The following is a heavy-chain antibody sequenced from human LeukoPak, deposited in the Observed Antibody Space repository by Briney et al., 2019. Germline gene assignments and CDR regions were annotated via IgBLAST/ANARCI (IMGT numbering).Heavy chain of an antibody. CDR3: AKGDDFWSGYYANFDY. J-gene: IGHJ4*02. Sequence: GGSLRLSCAASGFIFSSFALHWVRQAPGKGLEWVAVISFDGSKIYHAESVKGRFTISRDNSKNMLYLQMNSLRAEDTALYYCAKGDDFWSGYYANFDYWGQGTLVTVSS. V-gene: IGHV3-30-3*02. D-gene: IGHD3-3*01. CDR2: ISFDGSKI. CDR1: GFIFSSFA.